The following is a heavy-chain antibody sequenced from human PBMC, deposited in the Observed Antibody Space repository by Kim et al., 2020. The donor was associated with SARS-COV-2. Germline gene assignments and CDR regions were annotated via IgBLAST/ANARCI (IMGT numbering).Heavy chain of an antibody. J-gene: IGHJ5*02. V-gene: IGHV6-1*01. D-gene: IGHD3-10*01. Sequence: VSVKSRITINPDTSKTQFSLQLNSVTPEDTAVYYCARDGGITMVRGWFDTWGQGTLVTVSS. CDR3: ARDGGITMVRGWFDT.